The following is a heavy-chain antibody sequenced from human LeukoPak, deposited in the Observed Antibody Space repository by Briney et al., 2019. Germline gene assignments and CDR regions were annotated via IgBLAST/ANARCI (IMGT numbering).Heavy chain of an antibody. V-gene: IGHV4-61*02. J-gene: IGHJ4*02. CDR3: ASRKLGNDY. CDR1: GGSISSTSYY. CDR2: IYTSGST. D-gene: IGHD7-27*01. Sequence: SETLSLTCTVSGGSISSTSYYWTWIRQPAGKGLEWIGRIYTSGSTNYNPSLKSRVTISADTSKNQFSLKLISVTAADTAVYYCASRKLGNDYWGQGTLVTVSS.